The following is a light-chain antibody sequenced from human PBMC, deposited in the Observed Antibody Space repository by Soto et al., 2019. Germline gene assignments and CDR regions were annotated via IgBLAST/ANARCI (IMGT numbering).Light chain of an antibody. CDR3: QQYNNWPPVS. J-gene: IGKJ5*01. CDR1: QSVSSN. Sequence: EIAMMQSPATLSVPPGERVTLSCRASQSVSSNLAWYQQKSGQAPRLLIYGASTRATGIPARFSGSGSGTEFTLTISSLQSEDFAIYYCQQYNNWPPVSFGQGTRLEIK. CDR2: GAS. V-gene: IGKV3-15*01.